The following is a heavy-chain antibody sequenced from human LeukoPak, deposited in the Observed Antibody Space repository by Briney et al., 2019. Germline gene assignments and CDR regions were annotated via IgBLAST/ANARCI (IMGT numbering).Heavy chain of an antibody. Sequence: ASVKVSCKASGYTFTSYGFSWVRQAPGQGLEWMGWISAYNAYTYNSQKFQDRVTMTTEKSRTTAYMELRSLKSDDTAVYYCARVNMVGPILEDYYFYMDVWGKGTAVTVS. D-gene: IGHD1-26*01. CDR3: ARVNMVGPILEDYYFYMDV. CDR1: GYTFTSYG. J-gene: IGHJ6*03. V-gene: IGHV1-18*01. CDR2: ISAYNAYT.